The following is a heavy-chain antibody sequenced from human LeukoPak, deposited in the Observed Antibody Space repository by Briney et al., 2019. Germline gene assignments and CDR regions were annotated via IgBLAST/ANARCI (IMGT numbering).Heavy chain of an antibody. J-gene: IGHJ4*02. D-gene: IGHD3-22*01. CDR3: AKDESAYYYDSSGYIEC. CDR2: ISGSGCST. V-gene: IGHV3-23*01. Sequence: GGSLRLSCAASGFTFRSYAMSWVRQAPGKGLEWVSDISGSGCSTYYADSVKGRLTIYRDNSKNPQYLQMNSLRAEDTAVYYCAKDESAYYYDSSGYIECWGQGTLVTVSS. CDR1: GFTFRSYA.